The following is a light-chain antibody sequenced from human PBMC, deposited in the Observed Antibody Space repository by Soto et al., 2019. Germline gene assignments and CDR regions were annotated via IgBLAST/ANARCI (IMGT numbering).Light chain of an antibody. V-gene: IGKV1-5*03. CDR1: QTISTW. J-gene: IGKJ1*01. Sequence: PMSPSPFPPSSYTRDKVTTPCRASQTISTWLAWYQQKPGRAPKLLIYKASSLESGVPSRFSGSGYGTEFTLTISSLQPDDFATYYCQQYNSYWTFGQGTKVDI. CDR2: KAS. CDR3: QQYNSYWT.